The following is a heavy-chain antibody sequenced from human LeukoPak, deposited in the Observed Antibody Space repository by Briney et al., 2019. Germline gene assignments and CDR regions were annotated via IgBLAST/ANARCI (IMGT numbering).Heavy chain of an antibody. Sequence: GGSLRLSCAASGFTFSSYSKNWVRQAPGKGLEWVSFISSSSSYIYYADSVKGRFTISRDNAKNMVNLQMNSLRAEDTAIYYCTRDYSYAMAVWGQGTTVTVSS. CDR3: TRDYSYAMAV. V-gene: IGHV3-21*01. D-gene: IGHD2-21*01. J-gene: IGHJ6*02. CDR1: GFTFSSYS. CDR2: ISSSSSYI.